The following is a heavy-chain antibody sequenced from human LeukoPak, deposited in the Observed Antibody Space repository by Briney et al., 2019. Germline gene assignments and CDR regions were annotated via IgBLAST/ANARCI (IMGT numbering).Heavy chain of an antibody. V-gene: IGHV3-48*03. J-gene: IGHJ6*02. D-gene: IGHD6-19*01. CDR3: ARVRGWYGMDV. CDR2: ISSSGSTI. Sequence: GGSLRLSCAASGFTFSSYEMNWVRQAPGKGLEWVSYISSSGSTIYYADSLKGRFTISRDNAKNSLYLQMNSLRAEDTAVYYCARVRGWYGMDVWGPGTTVTVSS. CDR1: GFTFSSYE.